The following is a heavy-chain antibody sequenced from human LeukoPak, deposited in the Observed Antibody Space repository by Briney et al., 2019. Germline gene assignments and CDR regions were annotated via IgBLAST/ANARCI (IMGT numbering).Heavy chain of an antibody. D-gene: IGHD2-15*01. J-gene: IGHJ4*02. Sequence: QPGGSLRLSCATSGFNFGDYAMTWVRQAPGKGLEWVGIVRKKASGGATAYAAYVKGRFTISRDDSNSIAYLQMNSLQTEDTAMYYCSRADSWSFNSWGQGTLVTVSS. V-gene: IGHV3-49*04. CDR2: VRKKASGGAT. CDR3: SRADSWSFNS. CDR1: GFNFGDYA.